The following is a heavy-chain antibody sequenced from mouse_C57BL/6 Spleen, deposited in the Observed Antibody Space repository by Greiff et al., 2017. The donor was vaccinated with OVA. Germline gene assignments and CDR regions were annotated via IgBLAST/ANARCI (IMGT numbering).Heavy chain of an antibody. J-gene: IGHJ2*01. D-gene: IGHD1-1*01. V-gene: IGHV1-42*01. CDR1: GYSFTGYY. CDR2: INPSTGGT. CDR3: ARVPYYGSSFDY. Sequence: VQLQQSGPELVKPGASVKISCKASGYSFTGYYMNWVKQSPEKSLECIGEINPSTGGTTYNQKFKAKATLTVDKSSSTAYMQLKSLTSEDSAVYYCARVPYYGSSFDYWGQGTTLTVSS.